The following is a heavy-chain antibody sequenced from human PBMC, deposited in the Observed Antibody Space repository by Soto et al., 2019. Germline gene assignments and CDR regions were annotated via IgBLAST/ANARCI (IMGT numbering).Heavy chain of an antibody. CDR1: GDSIKTETW. J-gene: IGHJ6*02. CDR3: ARDGLGIAAAGTRLFYGMDV. D-gene: IGHD6-13*01. V-gene: IGHV4-4*02. Sequence: SETLSLTCAVSGDSIKTETWWSWLRQLPGTGLEWIGEIKHTGDANANPALRSRVSMSVDRTKNQFFLNLRSVSAADTAVYFCARDGLGIAAAGTRLFYGMDVWGQGTTVTVSS. CDR2: IKHTGDA.